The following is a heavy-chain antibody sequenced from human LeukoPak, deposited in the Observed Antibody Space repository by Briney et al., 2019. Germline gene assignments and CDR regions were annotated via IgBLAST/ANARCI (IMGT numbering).Heavy chain of an antibody. D-gene: IGHD3-3*01. CDR2: IIPIFGTA. J-gene: IGHJ4*02. CDR1: GGTYSSYA. V-gene: IGHV1-69*05. Sequence: GASVKVSCKASGGTYSSYAISWVRQAPGQGLEWMGGIIPIFGTANYAQKFQGRVTITTDESTSTAYMELSSLRSEDTAVYYCARGEKDYDFWSGYSYYFDYWGQGTLVTVSS. CDR3: ARGEKDYDFWSGYSYYFDY.